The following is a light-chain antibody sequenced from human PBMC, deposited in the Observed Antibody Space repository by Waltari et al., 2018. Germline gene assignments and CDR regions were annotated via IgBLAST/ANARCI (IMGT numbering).Light chain of an antibody. CDR3: ATWDNSLTAVV. V-gene: IGLV1-51*01. Sequence: QSVLTQPPSVSAAPGQKVTISCSGSSSNIGNYFVSWYHQLPGATPKLLIYDDNKRPSGNPDRFSASKSGTSATLDITGLQIGDEADYYCATWDNSLTAVVFGGGTKLTVL. CDR2: DDN. J-gene: IGLJ3*02. CDR1: SSNIGNYF.